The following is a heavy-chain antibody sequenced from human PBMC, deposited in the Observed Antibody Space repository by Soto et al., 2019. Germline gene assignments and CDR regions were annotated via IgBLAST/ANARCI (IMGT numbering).Heavy chain of an antibody. D-gene: IGHD4-17*01. V-gene: IGHV4-61*01. CDR3: ARERWDYGDYGFDY. Sequence: QVQLQESGPGLVKPSETLSLPCTVSGGSVSSGSYFWSWIRQPPGKGLEWIGYIYYSGSTKYNPSLNSRVTMSVDTSKNQFSLNLSSVTAAVRAVYYCARERWDYGDYGFDYGGQGTLVTVSA. J-gene: IGHJ4*02. CDR1: GGSVSSGSYF. CDR2: IYYSGST.